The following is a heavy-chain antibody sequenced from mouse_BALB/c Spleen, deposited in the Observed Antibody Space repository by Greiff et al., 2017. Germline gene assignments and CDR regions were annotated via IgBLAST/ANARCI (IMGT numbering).Heavy chain of an antibody. V-gene: IGHV1-9*01. CDR1: GYTFSSYW. CDR3: ARRWDDYFDY. J-gene: IGHJ2*01. Sequence: QVQLQQSGAELMKPGASVKISCKATGYTFSSYWIEWVKQRPGHGLEWIGEILPGSGSTNYNEKFKGKATLTIDTSSSTAYMQLSILTSEDSAVYFCARRWDDYFDYWGQGTTLTVSS. CDR2: ILPGSGST. D-gene: IGHD4-1*01.